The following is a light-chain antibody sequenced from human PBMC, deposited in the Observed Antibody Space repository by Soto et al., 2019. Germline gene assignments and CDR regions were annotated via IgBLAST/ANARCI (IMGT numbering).Light chain of an antibody. V-gene: IGKV1-5*03. Sequence: DIQMTQSPSTLSASVGDRVTITCRASQSISSWLAWYQQKPGKAPKLLIYKASSLESGVPSRFSGSGSGKEFTLTISSLQPDDFATYYCQQYNNYYTFGQGTKLEIK. J-gene: IGKJ2*01. CDR2: KAS. CDR3: QQYNNYYT. CDR1: QSISSW.